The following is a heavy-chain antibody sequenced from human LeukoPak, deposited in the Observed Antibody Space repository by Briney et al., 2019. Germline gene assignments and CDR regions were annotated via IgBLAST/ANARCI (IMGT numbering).Heavy chain of an antibody. CDR1: GGSLSSYY. CDR3: ASSSVLRYFDWLPMPFDY. V-gene: IGHV4-4*07. CDR2: IYSRGGT. Sequence: SETLSLTCTVSGGSLSSYYWSWIRQPVGKGLGWIGRIYSRGGTNYNPSLKSRVIMSIDTSKNQFSLNLSSVTAADTAVYYCASSSVLRYFDWLPMPFDYWGQGTLVTVSS. J-gene: IGHJ4*02. D-gene: IGHD3-9*01.